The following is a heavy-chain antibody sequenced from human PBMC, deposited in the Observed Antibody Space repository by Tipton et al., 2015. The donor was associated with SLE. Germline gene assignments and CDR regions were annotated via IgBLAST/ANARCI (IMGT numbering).Heavy chain of an antibody. D-gene: IGHD4/OR15-4a*01. CDR3: ARGRGARSGMDV. CDR1: GGSISSGGYY. CDR2: INHSGST. V-gene: IGHV4-39*07. Sequence: TLSLTCTVSGGSISSGGYYWSWIRQPPGKGLEWIGEINHSGSTNYNPSLKSRVTISVDTSKNQFSLKLSSVTAADTAVYYCARGRGARSGMDVWGQGTTVTVSS. J-gene: IGHJ6*02.